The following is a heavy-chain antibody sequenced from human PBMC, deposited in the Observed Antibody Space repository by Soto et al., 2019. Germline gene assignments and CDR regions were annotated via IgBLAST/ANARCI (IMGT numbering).Heavy chain of an antibody. CDR1: GFTFSSYA. J-gene: IGHJ6*03. CDR2: ISGSGGST. D-gene: IGHD3-9*01. CDR3: ATVKDLPDDTDYYYYYRDV. V-gene: IGHV3-23*01. Sequence: EVQLLESGGGLVQPGGSLRLSCAASGFTFSSYAMSWVRQAPGKGLEWVSAISGSGGSTYYAESVKGRFTISRDNSKNTLYLQMNSRRAEDTAVYYCATVKDLPDDTDYYYYYRDVWGKGTTVTVSS.